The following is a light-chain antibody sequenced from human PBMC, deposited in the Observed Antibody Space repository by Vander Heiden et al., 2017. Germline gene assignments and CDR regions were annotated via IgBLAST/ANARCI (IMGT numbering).Light chain of an antibody. V-gene: IGLV2-11*01. J-gene: IGLJ1*01. CDR1: SSDVGRYNY. Sequence: QSALTHPLSVSASPGQSVTISCTGPSSDVGRYNYVSWFQQHPDEAPRLMISDVSKRPSGVPDRFSGSKSGNTASLTVSGLQAEDEADYYCCSYAGSYTFVFGTGTKITVL. CDR3: CSYAGSYTFV. CDR2: DVS.